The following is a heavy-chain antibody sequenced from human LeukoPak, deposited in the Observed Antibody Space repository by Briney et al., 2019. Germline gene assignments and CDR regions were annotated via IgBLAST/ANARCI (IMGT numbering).Heavy chain of an antibody. Sequence: GGSLRLSCAASGFTFSSYSMSWVRQTPGKGLEWVSAVRGSDAGTSYADSVKGRFTISRDNSKNTLYLQMNSLRVGDTAVYYCARVVGATDYWGQGTLVTVSS. CDR1: GFTFSSYS. D-gene: IGHD1-26*01. CDR2: VRGSDAGT. CDR3: ARVVGATDY. V-gene: IGHV3-23*01. J-gene: IGHJ4*02.